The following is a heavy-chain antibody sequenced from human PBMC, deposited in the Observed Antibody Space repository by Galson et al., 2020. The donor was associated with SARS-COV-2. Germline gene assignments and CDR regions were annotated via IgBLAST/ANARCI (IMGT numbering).Heavy chain of an antibody. Sequence: ASVKVSCKTSGYTFTGFHMHWVRQTPGQGLEWLGWISPNSGGTNYAQKFQGRVTMTRDTSISTVYMELSRLRSDDTAIYYCEREGYDDTDFRHWGQGTLVTVSS. D-gene: IGHD3-22*01. V-gene: IGHV1-2*02. J-gene: IGHJ1*01. CDR3: EREGYDDTDFRH. CDR1: GYTFTGFH. CDR2: ISPNSGGT.